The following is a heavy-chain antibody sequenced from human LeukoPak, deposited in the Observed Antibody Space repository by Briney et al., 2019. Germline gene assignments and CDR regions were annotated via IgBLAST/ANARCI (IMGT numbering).Heavy chain of an antibody. Sequence: GASVKVSCKASGYSFADHYLHWLRQAPGQGLEWMAWIHPKTGVTNYAERFQGRLSLTRGTSISTLYMELNSLTSDDTAVYYCARDHNWGPDYWGQGTLVSVSS. CDR2: IHPKTGVT. J-gene: IGHJ4*02. CDR1: GYSFADHY. CDR3: ARDHNWGPDY. D-gene: IGHD7-27*01. V-gene: IGHV1-2*02.